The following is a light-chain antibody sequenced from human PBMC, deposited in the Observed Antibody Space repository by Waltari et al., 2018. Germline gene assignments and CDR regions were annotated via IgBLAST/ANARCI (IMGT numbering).Light chain of an antibody. Sequence: SSELTQDPAVSVALGQTVRITCQGDSPKSYYANWHQQKPGQAPIPLVFGQNTRPPGIPDRFSGSTSGDTASLTITGARAEDDADYYCSCRENTGFHWVFGGGTKLTVL. CDR1: SPKSYY. V-gene: IGLV3-19*01. CDR2: GQN. J-gene: IGLJ3*02. CDR3: SCRENTGFHWV.